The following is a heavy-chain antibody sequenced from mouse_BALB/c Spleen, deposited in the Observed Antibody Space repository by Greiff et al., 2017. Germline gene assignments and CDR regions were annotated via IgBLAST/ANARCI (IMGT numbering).Heavy chain of an antibody. D-gene: IGHD2-4*01. V-gene: IGHV14-3*02. CDR2: IDPANGNT. CDR3: ARQEVITTDFDY. Sequence: VQLKQSGAELVKPGASVKLSCTASGFNIKDTYMHWVKQRPEQGLEWIGRIDPANGNTKYDPKFQGKATITADTSSNTAYLQLSSLTSEDTAVYYCARQEVITTDFDYGGQGTTLTVSS. CDR1: GFNIKDTY. J-gene: IGHJ2*01.